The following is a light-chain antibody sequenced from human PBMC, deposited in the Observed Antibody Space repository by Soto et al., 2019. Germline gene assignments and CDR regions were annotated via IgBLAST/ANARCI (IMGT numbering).Light chain of an antibody. CDR1: QSLVYSDGDTL. J-gene: IGKJ5*01. CDR3: REGTDWPVA. V-gene: IGKV2-30*01. Sequence: DLVLTKAPLSLPVTLGQAASISCRSIQSLVYSDGDTLLSWVQQMPGQSPKLLIYKDSKRDSRVPDRFSGSGSGTDFRLEISRGAPEDVGFYYCREGTDWPVAFCQGTRLEI. CDR2: KDS.